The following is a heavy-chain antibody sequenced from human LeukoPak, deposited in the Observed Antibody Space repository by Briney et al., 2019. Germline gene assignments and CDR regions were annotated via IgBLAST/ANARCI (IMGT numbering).Heavy chain of an antibody. V-gene: IGHV4-39*02. Sequence: SETLSLTCTVSSASISSSPYYWAWIRQSPGKGLEWIGTISYSGTTYYNPSLMSRVSISVDTSKNHFSLKLTSVTAADTAVYYCAREANYYGSGSYFEGTFDYWGQGSLVTVSS. CDR3: AREANYYGSGSYFEGTFDY. CDR1: SASISSSPYY. CDR2: ISYSGTT. J-gene: IGHJ4*02. D-gene: IGHD3-10*01.